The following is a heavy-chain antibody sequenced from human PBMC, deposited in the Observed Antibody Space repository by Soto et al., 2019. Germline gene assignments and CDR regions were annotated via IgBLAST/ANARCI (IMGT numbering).Heavy chain of an antibody. CDR3: AISGCSGWDSRYDAFDI. V-gene: IGHV1-69*02. CDR2: IIPIVGIA. Sequence: VKVSCKAPGGTLSSCTFTWVRQAPGQGPEWMGRIIPIVGIADSAQKFQGRVTITADKSTSTAYMELSSLRSEDTAVYYCAISGCSGWDSRYDAFDIWGQGTMVTVSS. J-gene: IGHJ3*02. D-gene: IGHD6-19*01. CDR1: GGTLSSCT.